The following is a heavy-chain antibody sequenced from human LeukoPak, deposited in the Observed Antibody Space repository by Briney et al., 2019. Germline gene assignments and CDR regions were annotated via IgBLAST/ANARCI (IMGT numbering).Heavy chain of an antibody. CDR3: ARAPTTVATKPFDY. J-gene: IGHJ4*02. Sequence: SETLSLTCTASGGSISSGGYYWSWIRQHPGKGLEWIGYIYYSGSTYYNPSLKSRVTISVDTSKNQFSLKLSSVTAADTAVYYCARAPTTVATKPFDYWGQGTLVTVSS. CDR1: GGSISSGGYY. D-gene: IGHD4-17*01. V-gene: IGHV4-31*03. CDR2: IYYSGST.